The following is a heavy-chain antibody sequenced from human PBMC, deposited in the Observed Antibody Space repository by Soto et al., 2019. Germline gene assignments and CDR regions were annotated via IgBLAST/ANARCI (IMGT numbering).Heavy chain of an antibody. Sequence: EVQLVESGGGLIQPGGSLRLSCAASGFTVSSNYMSWVRQAPWKGLEWVSVIYSGGSTYYADSVKGRFTISRDNSKNTLYLQMNSLRAEDTAVYYCARDGERLTNDAFDIWGQGTMVTVSS. CDR1: GFTVSSNY. D-gene: IGHD1-1*01. CDR2: IYSGGST. CDR3: ARDGERLTNDAFDI. V-gene: IGHV3-53*01. J-gene: IGHJ3*02.